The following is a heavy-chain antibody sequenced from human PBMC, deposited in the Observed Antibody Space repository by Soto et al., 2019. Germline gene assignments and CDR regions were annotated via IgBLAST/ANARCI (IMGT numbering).Heavy chain of an antibody. J-gene: IGHJ4*02. D-gene: IGHD3-10*01. CDR3: ACLNRSGSYYIRY. CDR2: IYYSGST. V-gene: IGHV4-59*01. CDR1: VGSISSYY. Sequence: SETLSLTCTVSVGSISSYYWSWIRQPPGKGLEWIGYIYYSGSTNYNPSLKSRVTISVDTSKNQFSLKLSSVTAADTAVYYCACLNRSGSYYIRYWGQGTLVTGSS.